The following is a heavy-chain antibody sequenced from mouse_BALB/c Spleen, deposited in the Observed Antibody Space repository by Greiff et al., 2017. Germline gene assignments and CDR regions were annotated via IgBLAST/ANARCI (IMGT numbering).Heavy chain of an antibody. V-gene: IGHV5-6*01. CDR2: ISSGGSYT. CDR3: ARQNDYDRTWFAY. D-gene: IGHD2-4*01. CDR1: GFTFSSYG. J-gene: IGHJ3*01. Sequence: EVKVVESGGDLVKPGGSLKLSCAASGFTFSSYGMSWVRQTPDKRLEWVATISSGGSYTYYPDSVKGRFTISRDNAKNTLYLQMSSLKSEDTAMYYCARQNDYDRTWFAYWGQGTLVTVSA.